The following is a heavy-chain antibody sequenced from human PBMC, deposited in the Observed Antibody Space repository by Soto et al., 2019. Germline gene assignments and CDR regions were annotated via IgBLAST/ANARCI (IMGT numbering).Heavy chain of an antibody. Sequence: SLTCTVSGGSLSSSSYYWGWIRQPPGKGLEGIGGIYYSGSTYYNPTLKSRVTIAVDTSKSQCSLRLSSVTAADTAVYYCARPHYSDSWGQGTTVTVSS. CDR2: IYYSGST. CDR1: GGSLSSSSYY. CDR3: ARPHYSDS. D-gene: IGHD3-22*01. V-gene: IGHV4-39*01. J-gene: IGHJ6*02.